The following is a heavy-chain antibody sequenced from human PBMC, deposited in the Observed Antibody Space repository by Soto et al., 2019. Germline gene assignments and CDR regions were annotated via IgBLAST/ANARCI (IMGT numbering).Heavy chain of an antibody. CDR1: CASLDSDN. D-gene: IGHD3-16*02. Sequence: QVHLQESGPGLVKPSETLSLTCAVSCASLDSDNWSWIRQPPGKGLEWIGYIYPNGRTNYNPSLRGRVAISIDKSKDQFSLRLDSVFAADAAVYFCARMRGLGEISPFFDHWGQGTLVTVSS. CDR2: IYPNGRT. J-gene: IGHJ4*02. V-gene: IGHV4-59*01. CDR3: ARMRGLGEISPFFDH.